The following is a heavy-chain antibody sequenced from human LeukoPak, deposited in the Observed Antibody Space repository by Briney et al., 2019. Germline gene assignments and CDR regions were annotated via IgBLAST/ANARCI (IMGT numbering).Heavy chain of an antibody. CDR3: ARGRTLYYDSSGFRTLFAY. J-gene: IGHJ4*02. CDR1: GGSFSGYY. Sequence: SETLSLTCAVYGGSFSGYYWSWIRQPPGKGLEWIGEINHSGSTNYNPSLKSRVTTSVDTSKNQFSLKLSSVTAADTAVYYCARGRTLYYDSSGFRTLFAYWGQGTLVTASS. CDR2: INHSGST. D-gene: IGHD3-22*01. V-gene: IGHV4-34*01.